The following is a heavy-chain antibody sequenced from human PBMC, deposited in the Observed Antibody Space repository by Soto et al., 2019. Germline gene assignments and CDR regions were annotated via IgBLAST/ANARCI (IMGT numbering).Heavy chain of an antibody. Sequence: EVQLLESGGGLVQPGGSLTLSCAASGFTFSDYTMTWVRQAPGKVLECISVILADYNTYYAGSVRGRFTISRDNSNNTLYLEMNSLRAEDTAVYYCARRTEGYFGYWGQGALVTVSS. CDR3: ARRTEGYFGY. CDR2: ILADYNT. V-gene: IGHV3-23*03. J-gene: IGHJ4*02. CDR1: GFTFSDYT.